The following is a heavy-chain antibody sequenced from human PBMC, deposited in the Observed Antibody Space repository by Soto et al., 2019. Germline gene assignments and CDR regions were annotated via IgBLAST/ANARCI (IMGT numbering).Heavy chain of an antibody. CDR1: GFTFSDYY. D-gene: IGHD3-22*01. CDR2: ISSSGSTI. Sequence: GGSLRLSCAASGFTFSDYYMSWIRQAPGKGLEWVSYISSSGSTIYYADSVKGRFTISRDNATNSLYLQMNSLRAEDTAVYYCATEPMQYYYDSSGYPADWGQGTLVTVSS. J-gene: IGHJ4*02. V-gene: IGHV3-11*01. CDR3: ATEPMQYYYDSSGYPAD.